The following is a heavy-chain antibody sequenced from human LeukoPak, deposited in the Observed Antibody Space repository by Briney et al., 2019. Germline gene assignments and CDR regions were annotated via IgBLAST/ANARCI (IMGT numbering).Heavy chain of an antibody. CDR3: ASGGCTGANWFDP. D-gene: IGHD2-8*02. V-gene: IGHV6-1*01. Sequence: SQTLSLTCALSGDSVSSNSAAWNWIRQSPSRGLEWLGRTYYRSKWYNDYAESVKSRISINRDASKNQFSLQLNSVTPEDTAVYYCASGGCTGANWFDPWGQGTLVTVSS. J-gene: IGHJ5*02. CDR2: TYYRSKWYN. CDR1: GDSVSSNSAA.